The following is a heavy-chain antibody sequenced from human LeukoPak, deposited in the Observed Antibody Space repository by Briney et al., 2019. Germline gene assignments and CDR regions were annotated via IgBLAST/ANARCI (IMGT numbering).Heavy chain of an antibody. CDR3: ARERGYSGSFYYYGMDV. CDR2: ISAYNGNT. CDR1: GHTFTSYG. J-gene: IGHJ6*04. D-gene: IGHD5-12*01. Sequence: ASVKVSCKASGHTFTSYGISWVRQAPGQGLEWMGWISAYNGNTNYAQKLQGRVTMTTDTSTSTAYMELRSLRSDDTAVYYCARERGYSGSFYYYGMDVWGKGTTVTVSS. V-gene: IGHV1-18*04.